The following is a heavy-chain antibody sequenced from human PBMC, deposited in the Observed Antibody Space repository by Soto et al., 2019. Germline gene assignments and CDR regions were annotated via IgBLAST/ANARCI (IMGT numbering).Heavy chain of an antibody. CDR1: GFTFSSYE. Sequence: GGSLRLSCAASGFTFSSYEMDWIRQAPGKGLEWVSYISSSGSTIYYADSVKGRFTISRDNAKNSLYLQMNSLRAEDTAVYYCARDGMTTYRDNYYYYYYGMDVWGQGTTVTVSS. J-gene: IGHJ6*02. V-gene: IGHV3-48*03. CDR3: ARDGMTTYRDNYYYYYYGMDV. D-gene: IGHD4-17*01. CDR2: ISSSGSTI.